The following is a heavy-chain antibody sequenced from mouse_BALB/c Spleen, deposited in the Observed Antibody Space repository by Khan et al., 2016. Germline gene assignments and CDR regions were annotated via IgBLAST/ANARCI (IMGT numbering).Heavy chain of an antibody. J-gene: IGHJ4*01. V-gene: IGHV5-12-2*01. CDR1: GFTFSNYT. D-gene: IGHD2-14*01. CDR2: ISDGGGNT. CDR3: VRRDYCRYDAAMYY. Sequence: EVELVESGGVLVQPGGSLKLSCAASGFTFSNYTMSWVRQTPEKRLEWVAYISDGGGNTYYLDAVKGRFTISRDNARNTLYLQMSSPKSEGTAMYYCVRRDYCRYDAAMYYWGQGTSVTVSS.